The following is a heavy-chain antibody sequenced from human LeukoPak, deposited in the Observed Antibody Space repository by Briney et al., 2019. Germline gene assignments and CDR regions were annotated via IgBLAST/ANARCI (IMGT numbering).Heavy chain of an antibody. Sequence: GGSLRLSCAASGFTFSSYAMSWVRQAPGKGLEWVSAISGSGGSTYYADSVKGRFTISRDNSKNALYLQMNSLRAEDTAVYYCAKGDSSGWNIDYWGQGTLVTVSS. CDR1: GFTFSSYA. J-gene: IGHJ4*02. CDR3: AKGDSSGWNIDY. D-gene: IGHD6-19*01. V-gene: IGHV3-23*01. CDR2: ISGSGGST.